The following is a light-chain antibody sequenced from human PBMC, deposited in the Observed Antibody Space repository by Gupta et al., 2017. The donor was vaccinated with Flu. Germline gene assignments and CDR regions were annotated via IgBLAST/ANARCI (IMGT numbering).Light chain of an antibody. V-gene: IGKV4-1*01. CDR3: QQYYSSPHS. J-gene: IGKJ2*03. CDR1: QSVLYSSNNKNY. CDR2: WAS. Sequence: DIVMTQSPDSLAVSLGERATVNCKSSQSVLYSSNNKNYLAWYHHKPGQPPKLLIYWASTRESGVPDRFSGSGSGTDFTLTISSLQGEDVGVYYCQQYYSSPHSFGRGTKLEI.